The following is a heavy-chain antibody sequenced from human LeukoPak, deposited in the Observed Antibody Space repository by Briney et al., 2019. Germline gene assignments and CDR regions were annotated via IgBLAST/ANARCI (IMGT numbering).Heavy chain of an antibody. CDR1: GFTFSSYA. V-gene: IGHV3-30-3*01. CDR3: AREQRPYDILTGSTAGAFDI. Sequence: GGSLRLSCAASGFTFSSYAMHWVRQAPGKGLEWVAVISYDGSNKYYADSVKGRFTISRDNSKNTLYLQMNSLRAEDTAVYYCAREQRPYDILTGSTAGAFDIWGQGTMVTVSS. J-gene: IGHJ3*02. D-gene: IGHD3-9*01. CDR2: ISYDGSNK.